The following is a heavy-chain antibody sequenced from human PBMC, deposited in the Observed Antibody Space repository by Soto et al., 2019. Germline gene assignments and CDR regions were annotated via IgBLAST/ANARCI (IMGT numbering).Heavy chain of an antibody. V-gene: IGHV5-10-1*01. CDR3: ARHRRVVVVTATSPPDDY. Sequence: GESLKISCKGSGYSFTSYWISWVRQMPGKGLEWMGRIDPSDSYTNYSPSFQGHVTISADKSISTAYLQWSSLKASDTAMYYCARHRRVVVVTATSPPDDYWGQGILVTVSS. CDR2: IDPSDSYT. J-gene: IGHJ4*02. D-gene: IGHD2-21*02. CDR1: GYSFTSYW.